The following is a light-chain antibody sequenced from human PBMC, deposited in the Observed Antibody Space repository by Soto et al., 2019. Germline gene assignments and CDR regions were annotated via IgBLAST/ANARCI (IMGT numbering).Light chain of an antibody. Sequence: SYELXQXXSVXVSPGXTXXITXXGDKLGSKYASWYQQKPGQSPVLVIXQDAXRPSGIPERFTGSNSGNTATLTISGTQATDEADYYCQAWDSSTRVVFGGGTKLTVL. CDR3: QAWDSSTRVV. CDR2: QDA. V-gene: IGLV3-1*01. CDR1: KLGSKY. J-gene: IGLJ2*01.